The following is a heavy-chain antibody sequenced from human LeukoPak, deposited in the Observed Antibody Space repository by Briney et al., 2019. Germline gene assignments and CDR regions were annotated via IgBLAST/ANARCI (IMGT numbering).Heavy chain of an antibody. CDR3: ARDSFRYYDSSGYPFDY. CDR2: ISSSSSYI. V-gene: IGHV3-21*01. D-gene: IGHD3-22*01. CDR1: GFTFSDSA. J-gene: IGHJ4*02. Sequence: PGGSLRLSCAASGFTFSDSAMNWVRQAPGEGLEWVSSISSSSSYIYYADSVKGRFTISRDNAKNSLYLQMNSLRAEDTAVYYCARDSFRYYDSSGYPFDYWGQGTLVTVSS.